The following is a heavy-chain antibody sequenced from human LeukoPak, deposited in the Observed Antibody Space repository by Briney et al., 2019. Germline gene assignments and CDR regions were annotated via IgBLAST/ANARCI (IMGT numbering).Heavy chain of an antibody. CDR1: GFTFSNYW. CDR3: ARAGRSSSWGYRYYYYGMDV. D-gene: IGHD6-13*01. CDR2: INHSGST. J-gene: IGHJ6*02. V-gene: IGHV4-34*01. Sequence: GSLRLSCAASGFTFSNYWMTWIRQPPGKGLEWIGEINHSGSTNYNPSLKSRVTISVDTSKNQFSLKLSSVTAADTAVYYCARAGRSSSWGYRYYYYGMDVWGQGTTVTVSS.